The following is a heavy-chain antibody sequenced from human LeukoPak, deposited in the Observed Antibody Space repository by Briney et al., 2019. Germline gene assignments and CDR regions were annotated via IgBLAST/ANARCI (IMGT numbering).Heavy chain of an antibody. CDR1: GFIFKKYW. CDR2: IKEDGSET. CDR3: ARETPRRGETRDGYR. V-gene: IGHV3-7*01. J-gene: IGHJ4*02. D-gene: IGHD5-24*01. Sequence: SGESLRLSCAASGFIFKKYWMNWVRQVPGKGLECLANIKEDGSETYYADSVKGRFTISRDNPKNLLFLQINSLRVEDTAVYYCARETPRRGETRDGYRWGQGTVVTVSS.